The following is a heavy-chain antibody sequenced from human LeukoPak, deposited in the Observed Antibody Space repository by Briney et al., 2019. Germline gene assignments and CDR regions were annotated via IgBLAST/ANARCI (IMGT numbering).Heavy chain of an antibody. CDR3: ARGGHGDYFDY. CDR1: GFTFSSYG. D-gene: IGHD4-17*01. Sequence: GGSLRLSCAASGFTFSSYGMHWDRQAPGKGLEWVAVIWYDGSNKYYADSVKGRFTISRDNSKNTLYLQMNSLRAEDTAVYYCARGGHGDYFDYWGQGTLVTVSS. J-gene: IGHJ4*02. CDR2: IWYDGSNK. V-gene: IGHV3-33*01.